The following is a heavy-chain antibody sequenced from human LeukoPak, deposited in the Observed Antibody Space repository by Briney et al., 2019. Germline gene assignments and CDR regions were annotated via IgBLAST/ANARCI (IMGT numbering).Heavy chain of an antibody. CDR3: ARDKIFSTLYYYMDV. V-gene: IGHV1-2*02. D-gene: IGHD3-3*01. Sequence: GASVKVSCKASGYTFTGYYMHWVRQAPGQGLEWMGWINPNSGGTNYAQKFQGRVTMTRDTSISTAYMELSRLRSDDTAVYYCARDKIFSTLYYYMDVWGKGTTVTISS. CDR2: INPNSGGT. J-gene: IGHJ6*03. CDR1: GYTFTGYY.